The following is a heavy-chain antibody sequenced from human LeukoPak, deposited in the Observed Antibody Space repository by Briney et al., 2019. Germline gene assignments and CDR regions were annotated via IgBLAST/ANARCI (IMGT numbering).Heavy chain of an antibody. CDR1: GFTFSSYS. D-gene: IGHD3-10*01. J-gene: IGHJ4*02. CDR3: ATSLLWFGELLYSFDY. V-gene: IGHV3-21*01. CDR2: ISSSSSYI. Sequence: GGSLRLSCVASGFTFSSYSMNWVRQAPGKGLEWVSSISSSSSYIYYADSVKGRFTISRDNAKNSLYLQMNSLRAEDTAVYYCATSLLWFGELLYSFDYWGQGTLVTVSS.